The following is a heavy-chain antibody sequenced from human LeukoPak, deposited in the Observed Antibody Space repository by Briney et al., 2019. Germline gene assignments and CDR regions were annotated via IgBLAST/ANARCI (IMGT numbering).Heavy chain of an antibody. V-gene: IGHV3-23*01. CDR3: AKGGVATMRDGYNYYYYYTEV. Sequence: GGSLRLSCAAPRITFSSHAMSWVRQAPGKGLQWVSLISGSGGHTYYGDSVKGRFTISRDNSKNTVYLQMSSLRAEDTAIYYCAKGGVATMRDGYNYYYYYTEVWGRGTTVTVSS. D-gene: IGHD5-24*01. J-gene: IGHJ6*03. CDR1: RITFSSHA. CDR2: ISGSGGHT.